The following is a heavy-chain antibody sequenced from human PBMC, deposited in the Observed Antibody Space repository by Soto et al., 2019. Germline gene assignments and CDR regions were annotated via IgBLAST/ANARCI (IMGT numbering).Heavy chain of an antibody. Sequence: GGSLRLSCAASGFTVSSNYMSWVRQAPGKGLEWVSVIYSGGSTYYADSVKGRFTISRHNSKNTLYLQMNSLRAEDTAVYYCARTYYDFWSGPFDYYMDVWGKGTTVTVSS. CDR1: GFTVSSNY. D-gene: IGHD3-3*01. CDR2: IYSGGST. J-gene: IGHJ6*03. CDR3: ARTYYDFWSGPFDYYMDV. V-gene: IGHV3-53*04.